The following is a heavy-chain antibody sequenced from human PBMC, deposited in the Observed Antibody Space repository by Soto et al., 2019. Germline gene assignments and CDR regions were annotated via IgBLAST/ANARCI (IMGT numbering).Heavy chain of an antibody. Sequence: QVQLVQSGAEVKKPGASVKVSCKASGYTFTSYGISWVRQAPGQGLEWMGWISAYNGNTNYAQKLQGRVTMTTDTSTRTAYMELRSLRSDDTAVYYCARDTYDILTILYRRLIDPWGQGTLVTVSS. V-gene: IGHV1-18*01. CDR1: GYTFTSYG. CDR2: ISAYNGNT. CDR3: ARDTYDILTILYRRLIDP. J-gene: IGHJ5*02. D-gene: IGHD3-9*01.